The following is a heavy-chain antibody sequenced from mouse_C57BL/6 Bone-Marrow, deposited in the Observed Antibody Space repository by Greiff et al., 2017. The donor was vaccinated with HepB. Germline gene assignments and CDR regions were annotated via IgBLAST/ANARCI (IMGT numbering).Heavy chain of an antibody. CDR1: GFTFSSYA. V-gene: IGHV5-4*01. Sequence: EVMLVESGGGLVKPGGSLKLSCAASGFTFSSYAMSWVRQTPETRLEWVATISDGGSYTYYPDNVKGRFTISRDNAKNNLYLQMSHLKSEDTAMYYCARDRRRGFDYWGQGTTLTVSS. J-gene: IGHJ2*01. CDR3: ARDRRRGFDY. CDR2: ISDGGSYT.